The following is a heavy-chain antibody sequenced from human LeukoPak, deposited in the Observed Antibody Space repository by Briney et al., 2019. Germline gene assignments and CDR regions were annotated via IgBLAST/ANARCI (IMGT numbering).Heavy chain of an antibody. D-gene: IGHD6-13*01. CDR3: AATGIAAEGLDY. Sequence: SETLSLTCTVSGGSISSYYWSWIRQPPGKGLEWIGYIYYSGSTNYNPSLKSRVTISVDTSKNQFSLKLSSVTAADTAVYYCAATGIAAEGLDYWGQGTLVTVSS. CDR2: IYYSGST. V-gene: IGHV4-59*08. CDR1: GGSISSYY. J-gene: IGHJ4*02.